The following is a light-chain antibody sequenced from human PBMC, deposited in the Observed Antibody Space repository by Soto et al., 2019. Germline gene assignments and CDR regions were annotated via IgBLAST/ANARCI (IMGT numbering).Light chain of an antibody. CDR3: QQYNNWPLT. CDR2: SAS. V-gene: IGKV3-15*01. Sequence: EIVMTQSPATLSVSPGERATLSCGASQTISSKLAWYQQKPGQAPRLLIYSASTRATGIPASFSGSGSGTEFTLTISSLQSEDFAVYYCQQYNNWPLTFGGGTRVEIK. CDR1: QTISSK. J-gene: IGKJ4*01.